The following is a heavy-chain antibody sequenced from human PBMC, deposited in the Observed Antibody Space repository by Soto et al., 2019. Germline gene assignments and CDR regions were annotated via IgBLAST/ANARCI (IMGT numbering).Heavy chain of an antibody. D-gene: IGHD3-22*01. CDR1: GGIFTNNA. Sequence: QVQVVQSGAEVKKPGSSAKVSCKVSGGIFTNNAISWVRQAPGQGLERLGGVIPLFDTAYYAQIFRGKLRISADGATTTAYMELSCLTSADTAVYFCATGGHNDGYNFHHGMDIWGQGTTVTV. V-gene: IGHV1-69*01. CDR3: ATGGHNDGYNFHHGMDI. CDR2: VIPLFDTA. J-gene: IGHJ6*02.